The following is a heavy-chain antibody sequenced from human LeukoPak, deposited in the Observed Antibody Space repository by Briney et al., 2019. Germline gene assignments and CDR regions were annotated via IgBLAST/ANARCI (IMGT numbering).Heavy chain of an antibody. CDR3: ARIARDSSSTYYYYYYMDV. CDR2: IWYDGSNK. J-gene: IGHJ6*03. V-gene: IGHV3-33*01. CDR1: GFTFSSYG. Sequence: GGSLRLSCAASGFTFSSYGMHWVRQAPGKGLEWVAVIWYDGSNKYYADSVKGRFTISRDNSKNTLYLQMNSLRAEDTAVYYRARIARDSSSTYYYYYYMDVWGKGTTVTVSS. D-gene: IGHD6-6*01.